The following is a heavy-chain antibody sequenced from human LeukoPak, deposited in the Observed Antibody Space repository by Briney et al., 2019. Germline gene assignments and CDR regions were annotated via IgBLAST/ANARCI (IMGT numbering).Heavy chain of an antibody. CDR1: GFTFSSYA. CDR2: PSDDGSTK. J-gene: IGHJ4*02. V-gene: IGHV3-30-3*01. CDR3: ARAPGGFHGDYSPIAY. Sequence: KTGGSLRLSCAASGFTFSSYAMHWVRQAPGKGLQWLALPSDDGSTKYSADSVKGRFTISRDNSQNTLYLQMNSLRADETAIYYCARAPGGFHGDYSPIAYWGQGTLVTVSS. D-gene: IGHD4-17*01.